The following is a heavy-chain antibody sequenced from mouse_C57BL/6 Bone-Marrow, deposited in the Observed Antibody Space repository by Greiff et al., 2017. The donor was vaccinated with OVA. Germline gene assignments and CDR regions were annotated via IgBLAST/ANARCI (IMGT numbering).Heavy chain of an antibody. Sequence: EVQLQQSGPVLVKPGASVKMSCKASGYTFTDYYMNWVKQSHGKSLEWIGVINPYNGGTSYNQKFKGKATLTVDKSSSTAYMELNSLTSEDSAVYYCAIDSSGPFAYWGQGTLVTVSA. CDR1: GYTFTDYY. D-gene: IGHD3-2*02. CDR2: INPYNGGT. V-gene: IGHV1-19*01. J-gene: IGHJ3*01. CDR3: AIDSSGPFAY.